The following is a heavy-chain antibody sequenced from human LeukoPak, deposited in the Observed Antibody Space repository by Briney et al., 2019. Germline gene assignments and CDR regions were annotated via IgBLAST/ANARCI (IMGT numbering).Heavy chain of an antibody. J-gene: IGHJ1*01. V-gene: IGHV4-34*01. CDR3: ASPGSESYPYAWGSLEH. CDR1: GATFNDYH. D-gene: IGHD3-16*01. Sequence: SETLSLTCAVSGATFNDYHWSWIRQAPGKGLEWIGEINHDGNTNYNPTLGSRVTISVGTSKNQFYLRLKSVTAADTALYYCASPGSESYPYAWGSLEHWGQGTPVIVSS. CDR2: INHDGNT.